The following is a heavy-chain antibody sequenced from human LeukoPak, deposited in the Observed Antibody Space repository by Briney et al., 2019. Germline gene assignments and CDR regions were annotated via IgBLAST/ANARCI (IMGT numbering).Heavy chain of an antibody. CDR1: GFTFSSYS. V-gene: IGHV3-48*04. Sequence: PGGSLRLSCAASGFTFSSYSMNWVRQAPGKGLEWVSYISSSSSTIYYADSVKGRFTISRDNSKNTLYLQMNSLRAEDTAIYYCARDSGSGWYEAHFDPWGQGTLVTVSS. CDR2: ISSSSSTI. J-gene: IGHJ5*02. D-gene: IGHD6-19*01. CDR3: ARDSGSGWYEAHFDP.